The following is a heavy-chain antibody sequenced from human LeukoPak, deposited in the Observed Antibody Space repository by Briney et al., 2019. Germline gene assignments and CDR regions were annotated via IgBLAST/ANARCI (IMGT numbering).Heavy chain of an antibody. CDR3: ASHSGSYFGFDY. Sequence: SQTLSLTCTVSGGSISGGSYYWSWIRQPPGKGLEWIGYIYYSGSTNYNPSLKSRVTISVDTSKNQFSLKLSSVTAANTAVYYCASHSGSYFGFDYWGQGTLVTVSS. V-gene: IGHV4-61*01. CDR2: IYYSGST. J-gene: IGHJ4*02. CDR1: GGSISGGSYY. D-gene: IGHD1-26*01.